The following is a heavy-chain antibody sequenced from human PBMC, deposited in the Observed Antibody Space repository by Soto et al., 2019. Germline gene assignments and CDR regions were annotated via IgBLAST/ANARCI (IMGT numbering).Heavy chain of an antibody. D-gene: IGHD2-8*01. J-gene: IGHJ5*02. Sequence: PSETPSLTCAVSGVPIGSPNWWTWVRQAPGKGLEWIGEMWPSGGTTYNPSLRNRVTISVDNSKNHLSLTLTSVTAADTAIYYCARCLHCSNGGRFDPWGQGALVTVSS. CDR2: MWPSGGT. CDR3: ARCLHCSNGGRFDP. V-gene: IGHV4-4*02. CDR1: GVPIGSPNW.